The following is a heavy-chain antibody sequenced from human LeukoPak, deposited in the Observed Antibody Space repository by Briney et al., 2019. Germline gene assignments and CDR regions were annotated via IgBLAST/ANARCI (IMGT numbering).Heavy chain of an antibody. CDR3: ARTSPTVTTSAVWFDP. Sequence: ASVKLPCKPSGHIFNGYYMHCVREAPGQGLEWMGWINPNSGGTNYAQKFQGRVTMTRDTSISTAYMELSRLRSDDTAVYYCARTSPTVTTSAVWFDPRGQGTLVTVSS. CDR1: GHIFNGYY. J-gene: IGHJ5*02. V-gene: IGHV1-2*02. CDR2: INPNSGGT. D-gene: IGHD4-17*01.